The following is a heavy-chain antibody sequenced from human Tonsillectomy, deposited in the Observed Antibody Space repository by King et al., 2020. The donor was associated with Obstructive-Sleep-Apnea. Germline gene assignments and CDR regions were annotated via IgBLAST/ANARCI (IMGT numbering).Heavy chain of an antibody. J-gene: IGHJ4*02. D-gene: IGHD4-23*01. CDR2: IYYSGTT. Sequence: QLQESGPGLVKPSETLSLTCTVSGGSISSYYWSWIRPSPGKGLEWIGYIYYSGTTNYTPSLKSRVTISVDTSKHPFSLKLSSVTAADTAVYYCARGLTVVTSSWVPFDYWGQGTLVTVSS. V-gene: IGHV4-59*01. CDR1: GGSISSYY. CDR3: ARGLTVVTSSWVPFDY.